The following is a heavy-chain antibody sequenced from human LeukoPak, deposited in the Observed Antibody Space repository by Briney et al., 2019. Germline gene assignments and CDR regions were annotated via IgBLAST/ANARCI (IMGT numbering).Heavy chain of an antibody. V-gene: IGHV1-46*01. Sequence: ASVNLSCKASGYTFTNNYMHWERQAPGQGLEWMGVIHPNGSSTNYAQKFQGRVIMTKDTSTSTVYIEFNSLKSEDTAVYYCARMDMDTAMVTNYLDHWGQGTLVTVSS. CDR2: IHPNGSST. CDR1: GYTFTNNY. CDR3: ARMDMDTAMVTNYLDH. J-gene: IGHJ4*02. D-gene: IGHD5-18*01.